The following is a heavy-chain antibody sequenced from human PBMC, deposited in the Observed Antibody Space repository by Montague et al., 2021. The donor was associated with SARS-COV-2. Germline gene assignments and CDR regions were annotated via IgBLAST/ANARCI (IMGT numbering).Heavy chain of an antibody. J-gene: IGHJ4*02. CDR2: ISDSEST. Sequence: SETLSLTCTVSGGSISSFYWSWFRQPPGKGLEWIGYISDSESTNYNPSLTSRVTMSVDTSKNQFSLKLNSVTAADTAVYYCARHYSATLPAVYWGQGTLVTVSS. CDR1: GGSISSFY. V-gene: IGHV4-59*08. D-gene: IGHD2-15*01. CDR3: ARHYSATLPAVY.